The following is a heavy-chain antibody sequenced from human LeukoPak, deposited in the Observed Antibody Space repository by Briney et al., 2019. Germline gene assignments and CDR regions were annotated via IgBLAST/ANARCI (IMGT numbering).Heavy chain of an antibody. D-gene: IGHD6-19*01. CDR2: ISGSGGST. V-gene: IGHV3-23*01. J-gene: IGHJ3*02. Sequence: GGYLRLSCAASGFTFSSYDMSWVRQAPGKGLEWFSDISGSGGSTYYADYVKGRFTISRDNSKNTLYLQKNSLRAEDTAVYYCAKRRVAGKTTDAFDIWGQGTMVTVSS. CDR1: GFTFSSYD. CDR3: AKRRVAGKTTDAFDI.